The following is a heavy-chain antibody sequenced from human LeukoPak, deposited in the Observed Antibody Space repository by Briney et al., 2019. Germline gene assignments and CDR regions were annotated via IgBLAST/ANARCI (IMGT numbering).Heavy chain of an antibody. CDR2: IWYDGSNK. D-gene: IGHD3-3*01. Sequence: PGGSLRLSCAASGFTFSSYGMHWVRQAPGKGLEWVAVIWYDGSNKYYADSVKGRFTISRDNSKNTLYLQMNSLRAEDTAVYYCAKRQPHYDFWSGYEPHPFDYWGQGTLVTVSS. V-gene: IGHV3-33*06. CDR3: AKRQPHYDFWSGYEPHPFDY. J-gene: IGHJ4*02. CDR1: GFTFSSYG.